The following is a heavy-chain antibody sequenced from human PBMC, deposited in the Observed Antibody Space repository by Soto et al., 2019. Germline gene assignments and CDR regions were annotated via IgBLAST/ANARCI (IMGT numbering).Heavy chain of an antibody. V-gene: IGHV4-4*07. CDR1: GASISDYY. CDR2: SGTT. Sequence: SETLSLTCSVSGASISDYYWCWIRQPAGKGLEWIGRSGTTDYNPSLRSRVTMSVDTSQNQFSLQLKSVTAADTAVYYCVLCATAGYFDLWGRGTLVTVSS. J-gene: IGHJ2*01. CDR3: VLCATAGYFDL.